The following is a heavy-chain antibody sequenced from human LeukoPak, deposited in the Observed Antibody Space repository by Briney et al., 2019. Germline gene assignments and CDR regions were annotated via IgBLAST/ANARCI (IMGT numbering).Heavy chain of an antibody. CDR2: ISSSSTYT. J-gene: IGHJ4*02. CDR3: ARRMTSVTTFDY. D-gene: IGHD4-17*01. CDR1: GFTFSDYY. V-gene: IGHV3-11*03. Sequence: GGSLRLSCAASGFTFSDYYMSWMRQAPGKGLEWVSYISSSSTYTNYADSVKGRFTISRDNARNSLYLQMSSLRADDTAVYYCARRMTSVTTFDYWGQGTLVTVCS.